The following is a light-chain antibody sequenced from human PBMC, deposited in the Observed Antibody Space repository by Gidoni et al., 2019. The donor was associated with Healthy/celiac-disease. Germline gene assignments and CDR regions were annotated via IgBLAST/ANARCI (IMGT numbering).Light chain of an antibody. CDR3: QQYNNWPRT. CDR2: GAS. Sequence: IVMTQSPATLSVSPGERATLSCRASQSVSSNLAWYQQTPGQAPRLLIYGASTRATGIPARFSGSGSGTEFTLTISSLQSEDFAVYYCQQYNNWPRTFGQXTKVEIK. V-gene: IGKV3-15*01. J-gene: IGKJ1*01. CDR1: QSVSSN.